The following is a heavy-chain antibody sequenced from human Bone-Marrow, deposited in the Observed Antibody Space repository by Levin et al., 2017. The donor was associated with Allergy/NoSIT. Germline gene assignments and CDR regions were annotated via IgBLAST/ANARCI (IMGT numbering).Heavy chain of an antibody. CDR1: GYTLTELS. V-gene: IGHV1-24*01. CDR3: ATAYGGPFDY. Sequence: GESLKISCQVSGYTLTELSMHWVRQAPGKGLEWMGGFDPEDGETIYAQKFQGRVTMTEDTSTDTAYMELSSLRSEDTAVYYCATAYGGPFDYWGQGTLVTVSS. D-gene: IGHD4-23*01. J-gene: IGHJ4*02. CDR2: FDPEDGET.